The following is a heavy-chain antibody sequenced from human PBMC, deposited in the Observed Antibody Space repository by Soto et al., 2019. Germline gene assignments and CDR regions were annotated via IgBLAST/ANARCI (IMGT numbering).Heavy chain of an antibody. Sequence: GESLKISCQGSGYTFTTYWIAWVRQMPGKGLEWMGIIYPSDSDTKYSPSFQGQVTITADKSIRPAYLQWSSLKASDTAMYCGARVYGGYGDYWGQGTLVTVSS. CDR1: GYTFTTYW. CDR2: IYPSDSDT. J-gene: IGHJ4*02. CDR3: ARVYGGYGDY. V-gene: IGHV5-51*01. D-gene: IGHD6-25*01.